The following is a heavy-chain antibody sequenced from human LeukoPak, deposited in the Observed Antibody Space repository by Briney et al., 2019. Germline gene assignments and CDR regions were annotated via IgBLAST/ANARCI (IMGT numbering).Heavy chain of an antibody. CDR1: GDSINSLDL. CDR3: AGLVGRYSSGLYYYYFDY. V-gene: IGHV4-4*02. CDR2: MYLSGTT. D-gene: IGHD3-22*01. J-gene: IGHJ4*02. Sequence: SGTLSLTCTVSGDSINSLDLWSWVRQPPGKGLEWIGEMYLSGTTHSNPSVKSRVTISIDKSKNQYFLNLSSVTAADTAVYYCAGLVGRYSSGLYYYYFDYWGQGTLVTVSS.